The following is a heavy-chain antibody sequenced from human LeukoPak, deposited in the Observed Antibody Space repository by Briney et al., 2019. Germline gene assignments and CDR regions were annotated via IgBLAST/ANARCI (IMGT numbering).Heavy chain of an antibody. J-gene: IGHJ4*02. V-gene: IGHV3-30*18. D-gene: IGHD6-19*01. CDR2: ISYDGSNK. CDR3: AKPFAAVSAGFSYYFDY. Sequence: PGRSLRLSCAASGFTFSDYGIHWVRQAPGKGLEWVAAISYDGSNKYYADSVKGRFTISRDNSKNTLYLQMNSLRPEDTAVYYCAKPFAAVSAGFSYYFDYWGQGTLVTVSS. CDR1: GFTFSDYG.